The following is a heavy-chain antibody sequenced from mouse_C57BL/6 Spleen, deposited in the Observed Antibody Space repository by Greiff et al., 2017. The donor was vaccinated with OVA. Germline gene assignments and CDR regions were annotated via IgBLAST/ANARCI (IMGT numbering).Heavy chain of an antibody. Sequence: QVQLKESGPGILQSSQTLSLTCSFSGFSLSTSGMGVSWIRQPSGKGLEWLAHIYWDDDKRYNPSLKSRLTISKDTSRNQVFLKITSVDTADTATYYCARSPVYGSSYGWYFDVWGTGTTVTVSS. CDR3: ARSPVYGSSYGWYFDV. CDR1: GFSLSTSGMG. V-gene: IGHV8-12*01. J-gene: IGHJ1*03. D-gene: IGHD1-1*01. CDR2: IYWDDDK.